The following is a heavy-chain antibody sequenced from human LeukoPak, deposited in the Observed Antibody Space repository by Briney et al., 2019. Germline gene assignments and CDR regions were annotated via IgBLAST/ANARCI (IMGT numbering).Heavy chain of an antibody. J-gene: IGHJ5*02. D-gene: IGHD5-18*01. CDR2: INPNSGGT. CDR1: GYTFTGYY. CDR3: ARDRRIQLWLHNWFDP. V-gene: IGHV1-2*02. Sequence: GASVKVSCKASGYTFTGYYMHWVRQAPGQGLEWMGWINPNSGGTNYAQKFQGRVTMTRDTSISTAYMELSRLRSDDTAVYYCARDRRIQLWLHNWFDPWGQGTLVTVSS.